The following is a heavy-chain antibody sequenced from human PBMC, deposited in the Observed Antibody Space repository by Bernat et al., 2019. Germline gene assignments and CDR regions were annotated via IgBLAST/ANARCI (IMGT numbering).Heavy chain of an antibody. CDR1: GFTFSSYA. Sequence: QVQLVESGGGVVQPGRSLRLSCAASGFTFSSYAMHWVRQAPGKWLEWVAVISYDGSNKYNADSVKGRFTISRDNSKNTLYLQMNSLRAEDTAVYYCARGLWIFGVVEPTTYSRGAFDIWGQGTMVTVSS. V-gene: IGHV3-30-3*01. J-gene: IGHJ3*02. D-gene: IGHD3-3*01. CDR2: ISYDGSNK. CDR3: ARGLWIFGVVEPTTYSRGAFDI.